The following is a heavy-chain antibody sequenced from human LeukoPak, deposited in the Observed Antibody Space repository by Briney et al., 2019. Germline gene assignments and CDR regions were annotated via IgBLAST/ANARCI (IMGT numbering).Heavy chain of an antibody. J-gene: IGHJ4*02. Sequence: SETLSLTCTVSGGSISSYYWSWIRQPPGKGLEWIGYIYYSGSTNYNPSLKSRVTISADTSKNQFSLKLSSVTAADTAVYYCARRCSSGSLDYWGQGTLVTVSS. CDR2: IYYSGST. D-gene: IGHD6-19*01. CDR1: GGSISSYY. CDR3: ARRCSSGSLDY. V-gene: IGHV4-59*08.